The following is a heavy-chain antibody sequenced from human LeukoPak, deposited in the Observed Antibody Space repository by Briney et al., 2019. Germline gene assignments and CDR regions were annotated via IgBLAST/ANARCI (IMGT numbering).Heavy chain of an antibody. CDR1: GHTSTTYA. V-gene: IGHV1-18*01. CDR3: ARDHNWVVDY. D-gene: IGHD1-1*01. CDR2: ISTYNGDT. Sequence: ASVKVSCKASGHTSTTYAIHWVRQAPGQGLEWMGWISTYNGDTNYAQKLQGRVTMTTDTSTSTAYMALRSLRSDDTAVYYCARDHNWVVDYWGQGTLVTVSS. J-gene: IGHJ4*02.